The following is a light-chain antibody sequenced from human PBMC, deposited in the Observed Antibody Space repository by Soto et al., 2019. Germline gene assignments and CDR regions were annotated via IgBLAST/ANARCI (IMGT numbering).Light chain of an antibody. J-gene: IGLJ3*02. CDR1: SGHISYI. Sequence: QLVLTQSSSASASLGSSVKLTCTLSSGHISYIIAWHQQQPGKAPRYLMNLEGSGNYNKGSGVPDRFSGSSSGADRYLTLSNLPFADEADYYCATWDSNTRVFGGGTKLTVL. CDR2: LEGSGNY. V-gene: IGLV4-60*02. CDR3: ATWDSNTRV.